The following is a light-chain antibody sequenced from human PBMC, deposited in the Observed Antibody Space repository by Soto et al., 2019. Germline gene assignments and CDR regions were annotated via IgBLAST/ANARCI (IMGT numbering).Light chain of an antibody. CDR1: QSINTY. CDR3: EQTYSAPLT. J-gene: IGKJ4*01. Sequence: DIQMTQSPSSLSASVGDRVTITCRASQSINTYLNWYLQKPGKAPRLLIYGASSLQSGVPSRFNGSGSVTDFTLTISSLQPEDFATYYCEQTYSAPLTFGGGTKVEIK. V-gene: IGKV1-39*01. CDR2: GAS.